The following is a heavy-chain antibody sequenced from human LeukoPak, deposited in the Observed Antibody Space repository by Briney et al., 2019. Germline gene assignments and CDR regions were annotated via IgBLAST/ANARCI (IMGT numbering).Heavy chain of an antibody. D-gene: IGHD6-13*01. CDR2: MSAYNGNT. CDR1: GYTVTSYG. Sequence: ASVKVSCKASGYTVTSYGISWLRQAPGQGHEWMGWMSAYNGNTNYSQKLQGRGTMTTDASTSTDYMELRSLRSDDTAVYYCARDVEQQLVPFGHYYGMDVWGQGTTVTVSS. J-gene: IGHJ6*02. V-gene: IGHV1-18*01. CDR3: ARDVEQQLVPFGHYYGMDV.